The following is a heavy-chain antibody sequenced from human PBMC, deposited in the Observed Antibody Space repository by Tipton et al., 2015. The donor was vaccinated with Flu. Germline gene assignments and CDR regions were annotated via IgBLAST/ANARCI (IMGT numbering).Heavy chain of an antibody. Sequence: LRLSCTVSGDSIDEYYWGWIRQSPGRGLEWIGYIYDDGKTNYNPSLRSRVTMSINTSAKQFFLNLSSVTAADTAVYCCARGPNGSGYYPFDYWGQGTLVTVSS. J-gene: IGHJ4*02. D-gene: IGHD3-22*01. V-gene: IGHV4-59*01. CDR2: IYDDGKT. CDR1: GDSIDEYY. CDR3: ARGPNGSGYYPFDY.